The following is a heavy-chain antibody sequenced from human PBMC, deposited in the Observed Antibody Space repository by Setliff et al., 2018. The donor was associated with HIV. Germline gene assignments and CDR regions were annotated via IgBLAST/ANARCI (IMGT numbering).Heavy chain of an antibody. CDR3: AKCGYSYGQDEDYFDY. CDR1: GFTFSSYA. Sequence: PGGSLRLSCAASGFTFSSYAMSWVRQAPGKGLEWVSAISGSGGSTYYADSVKGRFTISRDNSKNTLYLQMNSLRAEDTAVYYCAKCGYSYGQDEDYFDYWGQGTLVTVSS. D-gene: IGHD5-18*01. J-gene: IGHJ4*02. CDR2: ISGSGGST. V-gene: IGHV3-23*01.